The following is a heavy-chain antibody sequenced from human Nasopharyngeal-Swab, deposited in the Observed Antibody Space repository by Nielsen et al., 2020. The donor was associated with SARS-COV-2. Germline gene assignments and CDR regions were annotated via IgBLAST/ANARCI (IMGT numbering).Heavy chain of an antibody. CDR2: ISGSSSHT. Sequence: GGSLRLSCAASGFTFSDYYMSWIRHIPGKGLEWVSYISGSSSHTSYADSVKGRFTISRDNAKNSLYLEMTSLRADDTAVYYCARTSYYGSGSLDYWGQGILVTVSS. J-gene: IGHJ4*02. D-gene: IGHD3-10*01. CDR1: GFTFSDYY. V-gene: IGHV3-11*03. CDR3: ARTSYYGSGSLDY.